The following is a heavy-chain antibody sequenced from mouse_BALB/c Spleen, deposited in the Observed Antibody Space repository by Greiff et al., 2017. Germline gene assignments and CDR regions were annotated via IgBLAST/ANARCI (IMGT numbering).Heavy chain of an antibody. Sequence: EVKLVESGGGLVQPGGSRKLSCAASGFTFSSFGMHWVRQAPEKGLEWVSYISSGSSTIYYADTVKGRFTISRDNPKNTLFLQMTSLRSEDTAMYYCARTSDSSGYVAYWGQGTLVTVSA. CDR2: ISSGSSTI. J-gene: IGHJ3*01. V-gene: IGHV5-17*02. CDR3: ARTSDSSGYVAY. D-gene: IGHD3-2*01. CDR1: GFTFSSFG.